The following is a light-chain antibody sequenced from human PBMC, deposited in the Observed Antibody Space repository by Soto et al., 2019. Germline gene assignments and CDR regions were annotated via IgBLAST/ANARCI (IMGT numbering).Light chain of an antibody. V-gene: IGKV3-20*01. J-gene: IGKJ2*01. CDR2: GAS. Sequence: EIVLTQSPGTLSLSPGERATLSCRASQSVSSSSLAWYQQKRGQAHRLLIYGASSSATGIPDRFSGGGSGTDFTLTISRLEPEDFAVYYCQVSGRSALYTFGQGTRLEIK. CDR1: QSVSSSS. CDR3: QVSGRSALYT.